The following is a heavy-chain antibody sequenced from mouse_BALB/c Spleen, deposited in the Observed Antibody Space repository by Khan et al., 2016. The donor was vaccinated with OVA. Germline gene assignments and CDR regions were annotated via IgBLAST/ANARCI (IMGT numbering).Heavy chain of an antibody. J-gene: IGHJ3*01. D-gene: IGHD2-1*01. CDR3: TRSGYGTFAY. V-gene: IGHV1S81*02. CDR1: GYIFTNYY. CDR2: INPSDGDT. Sequence: QVRLQQSGAELVKPGASVKLSCKASGYIFTNYYMYWVKQRPGQGLEWIGEINPSDGDTNFTEKLKTKATLTVDKSSSTAYMQLSILTSEDSAVYYCTRSGYGTFAYWGQGTLVTVSA.